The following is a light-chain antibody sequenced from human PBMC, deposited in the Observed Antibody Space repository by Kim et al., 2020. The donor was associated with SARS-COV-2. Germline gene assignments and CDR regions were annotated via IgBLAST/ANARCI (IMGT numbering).Light chain of an antibody. V-gene: IGKV3-20*01. J-gene: IGKJ4*01. CDR3: HQYGTSPQT. CDR2: AAS. CDR1: QSVRDRS. Sequence: PGERAALSCRASQSVRDRSLAWYQQRPGQAPRLLMIAASDRTTGIPDRFSGSGSGTDFTLTISRLEPEDYAVYYCHQYGTSPQTFGGGTKVDIK.